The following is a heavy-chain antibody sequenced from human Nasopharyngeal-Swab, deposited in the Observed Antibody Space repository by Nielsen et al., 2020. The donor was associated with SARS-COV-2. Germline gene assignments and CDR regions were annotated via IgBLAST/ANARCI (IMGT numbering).Heavy chain of an antibody. CDR1: GGSISSSSYY. CDR3: ARQTTLLWFRELLLGAFDI. J-gene: IGHJ3*02. D-gene: IGHD3-10*01. V-gene: IGHV4-39*01. Sequence: GSLRLSCTVSGGSISSSSYYWGWIRQPPGKGLEWIGSIYYSGSTYYNPSLKSRVTISVDTSKDQFSLKLSSVTAADTAVYYCARQTTLLWFRELLLGAFDIWGQGTMVTVSS. CDR2: IYYSGST.